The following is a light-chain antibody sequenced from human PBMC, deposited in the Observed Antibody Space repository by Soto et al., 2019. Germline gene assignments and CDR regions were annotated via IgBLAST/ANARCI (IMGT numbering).Light chain of an antibody. J-gene: IGLJ2*01. CDR3: SSYASTSTPYVL. CDR2: EVT. V-gene: IGLV2-14*01. Sequence: QSALTQPASVSGSPGQSITISCTGTSSDIGDYNYVSWYQHEPGKAPKLMIYEVTHRPSGVSNRFSGSKSGNTASLTISGLQAEDEADYYCSSYASTSTPYVLFGGGTKLTVL. CDR1: SSDIGDYNY.